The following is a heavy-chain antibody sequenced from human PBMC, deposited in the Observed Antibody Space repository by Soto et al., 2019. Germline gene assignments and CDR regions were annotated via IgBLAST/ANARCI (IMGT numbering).Heavy chain of an antibody. J-gene: IGHJ4*02. CDR3: AIPTYYYDSSGPPGY. V-gene: IGHV3-48*01. CDR2: ISSSSSTI. CDR1: GFTFSTYS. D-gene: IGHD3-22*01. Sequence: GGSLRLSCAASGFTFSTYSMNWVRQAPGKGLGWVSYISSSSSTIFYADSVKGRFTVSRDNAKNSLYLQMNSLRVEDTAVYYCAIPTYYYDSSGPPGYWGQATLVTVSS.